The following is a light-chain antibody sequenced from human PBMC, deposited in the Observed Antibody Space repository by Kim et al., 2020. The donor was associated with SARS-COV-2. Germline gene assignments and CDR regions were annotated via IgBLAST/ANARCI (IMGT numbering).Light chain of an antibody. CDR1: STNIGAGYD. CDR2: GNR. V-gene: IGLV1-40*01. J-gene: IGLJ1*01. CDR3: QSSDSSLSGSIV. Sequence: RVTSSCTGSSTNIGAGYDVQWYQQIPGRAPKLLIFGNRNRPSGVPDRFSASTSGTSASLAITGLQADDESYYYCQSSDSSLSGSIVFGTGTKVTVL.